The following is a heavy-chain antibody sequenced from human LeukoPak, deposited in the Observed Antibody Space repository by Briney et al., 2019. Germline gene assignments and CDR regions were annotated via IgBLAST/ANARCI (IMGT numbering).Heavy chain of an antibody. CDR1: GGSISSGTYY. CDR2: MYTSGSS. Sequence: KPSETLSLTCTVSGGSISSGTYYWGWIRQPPGKGLEWIGRMYTSGSSNYNPSLKSRLTMSVDTSKNQFSLKLSSVTAADTAVYYCARENDYGDYVDYWGQGTLVTVSS. V-gene: IGHV4-39*07. CDR3: ARENDYGDYVDY. D-gene: IGHD4-17*01. J-gene: IGHJ4*02.